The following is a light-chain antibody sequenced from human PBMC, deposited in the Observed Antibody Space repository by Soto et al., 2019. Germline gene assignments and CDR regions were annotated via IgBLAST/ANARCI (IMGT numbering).Light chain of an antibody. Sequence: QSVLTQPPSASGTPGQRVTISCSGSSSNIGTNYVYWYQQFPGTAPKLLIYSNNQRPSGVPDRFSGSRSGTSASLAISGLRSEDEADYYCTAWDDSVSGRVFGGGTKLTVL. CDR2: SNN. V-gene: IGLV1-47*02. J-gene: IGLJ2*01. CDR1: SSNIGTNY. CDR3: TAWDDSVSGRV.